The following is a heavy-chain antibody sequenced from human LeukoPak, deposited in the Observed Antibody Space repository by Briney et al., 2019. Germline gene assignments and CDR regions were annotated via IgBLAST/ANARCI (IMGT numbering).Heavy chain of an antibody. Sequence: GGSLRLSCAASGFTFSSYAMSWVRQATGKGLEWVSAISGSGGSTYYADSVKGRFTISRDNSKNTLYLQMNSLRAEDTAVNYCARDTLNRQYPRGFDPWGQGTLVTVSS. V-gene: IGHV3-23*01. J-gene: IGHJ5*02. D-gene: IGHD3-10*01. CDR3: ARDTLNRQYPRGFDP. CDR2: ISGSGGST. CDR1: GFTFSSYA.